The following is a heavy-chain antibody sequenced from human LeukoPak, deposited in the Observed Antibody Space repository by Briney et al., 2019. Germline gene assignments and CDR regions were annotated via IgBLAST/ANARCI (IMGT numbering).Heavy chain of an antibody. CDR3: AREGMAGTPTNWFDP. J-gene: IGHJ5*02. V-gene: IGHV4-61*02. CDR1: GGSISSGSYY. Sequence: SETLSLTCTVSGGSISSGSYYWSWIPQPAGKGLEWIGRIYTSGSTNYNPSLKSRVTISVDTSKNQFSLKLSSVTAADTAVYYCAREGMAGTPTNWFDPWGQGTLVTVSS. D-gene: IGHD1-7*01. CDR2: IYTSGST.